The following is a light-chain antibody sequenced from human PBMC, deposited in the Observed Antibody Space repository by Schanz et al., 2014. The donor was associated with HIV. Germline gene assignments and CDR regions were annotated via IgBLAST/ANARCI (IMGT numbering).Light chain of an antibody. J-gene: IGKJ3*01. Sequence: EIVLTQSPGTLSLSPGERATLSCRASQSLSTTSLAWYQQKPGQAPRLLIYAASFRATGIPDRFSGRGAGTDFTLTINGVQPEDFAVYYCQHYGSSPFTFGPGTKVDIK. CDR1: QSLSTTS. V-gene: IGKV3-20*01. CDR3: QHYGSSPFT. CDR2: AAS.